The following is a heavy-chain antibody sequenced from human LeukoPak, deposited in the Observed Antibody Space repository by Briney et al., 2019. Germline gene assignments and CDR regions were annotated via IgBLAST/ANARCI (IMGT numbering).Heavy chain of an antibody. D-gene: IGHD5-18*01. V-gene: IGHV3-53*01. CDR3: ARGGYAHYYGMDV. CDR1: GVTLSSFA. Sequence: GGSLRLSCTASGVTLSSFAMSWARQAPGKGLEWVSVIYSGGTTNYAGSAKGRFTISRDNSKNTVYLQMNSLRAEDTAVYYCARGGYAHYYGMDVWGQGTTVTVSS. J-gene: IGHJ6*02. CDR2: IYSGGTT.